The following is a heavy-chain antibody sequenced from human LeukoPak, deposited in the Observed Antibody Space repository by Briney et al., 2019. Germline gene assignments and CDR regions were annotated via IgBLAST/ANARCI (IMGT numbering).Heavy chain of an antibody. Sequence: SVKVSCKASGGTFSSYAISWVRQAPGQGLKWMGRIIPILGIANYAQKFQGRVTITADKSTSTAYMELSSLRSEDTAVYYCARGLEYSGSSGVDYWGQGTLVTVSS. CDR3: ARGLEYSGSSGVDY. CDR1: GGTFSSYA. V-gene: IGHV1-69*04. D-gene: IGHD6-6*01. J-gene: IGHJ4*02. CDR2: IIPILGIA.